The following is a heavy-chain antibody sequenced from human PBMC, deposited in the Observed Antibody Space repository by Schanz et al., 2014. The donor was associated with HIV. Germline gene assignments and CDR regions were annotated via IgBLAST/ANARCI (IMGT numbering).Heavy chain of an antibody. CDR1: GFTFSSYA. V-gene: IGHV3-33*06. Sequence: VQLLESGGGLVQPGGSLRLSCAASGFTFSSYAMSWVRQAPGKGLEWVAVIWYDGSNKYYADSVKGRFTISRDNSKNTLYLQMNSLRAGDTAVYYCAKRIIFGVVFPANFDYWGQGTLVTVSS. CDR2: IWYDGSNK. D-gene: IGHD3-3*01. J-gene: IGHJ4*02. CDR3: AKRIIFGVVFPANFDY.